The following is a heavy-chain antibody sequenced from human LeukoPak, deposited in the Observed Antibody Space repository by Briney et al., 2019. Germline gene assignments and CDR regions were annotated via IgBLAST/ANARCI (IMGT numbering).Heavy chain of an antibody. CDR2: IYPGDSDT. D-gene: IGHD3-22*01. Sequence: GESLKISCRGSGYSFNTYWIGWVRQMPGKGLEWMGIIYPGDSDTRYSPSFQGQVTISADKSISTAYLQWSSLKASDTAMYYCARLYYYDSSGYYYKVWGQGTLVTVSS. CDR1: GYSFNTYW. J-gene: IGHJ4*02. CDR3: ARLYYYDSSGYYYKV. V-gene: IGHV5-51*01.